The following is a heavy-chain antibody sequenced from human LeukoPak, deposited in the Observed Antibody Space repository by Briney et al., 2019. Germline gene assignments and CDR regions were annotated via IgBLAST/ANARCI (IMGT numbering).Heavy chain of an antibody. D-gene: IGHD2-2*01. CDR3: AREYCRSPSCYCYAAY. Sequence: GGSLRLSCAASGFTFSDYYLSWIRQAPGKGLECVSYITNSGSTIYYADSVKGRFTISKDYAKNSLYLQMNSLRAEHKAVYYGAREYCRSPSCYCYAAYRGEGALATVSS. CDR1: GFTFSDYY. J-gene: IGHJ4*02. CDR2: ITNSGSTI. V-gene: IGHV3-11*04.